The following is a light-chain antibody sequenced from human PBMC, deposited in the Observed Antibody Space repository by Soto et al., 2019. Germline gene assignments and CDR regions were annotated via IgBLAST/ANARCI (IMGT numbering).Light chain of an antibody. CDR3: CSYAGVSTSPV. J-gene: IGLJ3*02. Sequence: QSPLTQPASVSGSPGQSITISCTGTSSDVWSYNLVSWYRQNPGKAPKLIIYEDSKRPSGVSDRFSGSKSGNTASLTVSGLQTEDEADYFCCSYAGVSTSPVFGGGTKLTVL. V-gene: IGLV2-23*01. CDR2: EDS. CDR1: SSDVWSYNL.